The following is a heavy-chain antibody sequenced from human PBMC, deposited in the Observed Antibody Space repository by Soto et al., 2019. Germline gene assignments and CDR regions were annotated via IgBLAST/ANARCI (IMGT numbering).Heavy chain of an antibody. CDR1: GFTFSSYW. Sequence: EVQLVESGGGLVQPGGSLRLSCAASGFTFSSYWMSWVRQAPGKGLEWVANIKQDGSEKYYVDSVKGRFTISRDNAKNSLYLQMNSLRAEDTAVYYCARDWKDFWSGYYTQNPYYYYYGMDVWGQGTTVTVSS. D-gene: IGHD3-3*01. CDR2: IKQDGSEK. J-gene: IGHJ6*02. CDR3: ARDWKDFWSGYYTQNPYYYYYGMDV. V-gene: IGHV3-7*05.